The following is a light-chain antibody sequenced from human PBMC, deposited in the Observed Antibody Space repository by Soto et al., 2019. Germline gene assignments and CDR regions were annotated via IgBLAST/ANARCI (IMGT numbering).Light chain of an antibody. CDR1: SSDVGGYNY. CDR3: SSYTSSSTVV. Sequence: QSALTQPASVSGSPGQSITISCTGSSSDVGGYNYVSWYQHHPGKAPKLMIYEVSNRPSGVSNRFSGSKSDNTASLTISGLQSEDEGDYYCSSYTSSSTVVFGGGTKLTVL. J-gene: IGLJ3*02. V-gene: IGLV2-14*01. CDR2: EVS.